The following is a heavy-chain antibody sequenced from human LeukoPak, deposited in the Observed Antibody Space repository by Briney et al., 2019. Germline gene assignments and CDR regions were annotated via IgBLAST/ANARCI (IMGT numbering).Heavy chain of an antibody. D-gene: IGHD3-10*01. CDR2: IYHSGTT. Sequence: SETLSLTCTVSGYSISSGYFWGWIRQPPGKGLEWIGSIYHSGTTYYNPSLKSRVTISGDTYKNQFSLKLSSVTAADTAVYYCASPGAGAFDIWGQGTMVTVSS. J-gene: IGHJ3*02. V-gene: IGHV4-38-2*02. CDR1: GYSISSGYF. CDR3: ASPGAGAFDI.